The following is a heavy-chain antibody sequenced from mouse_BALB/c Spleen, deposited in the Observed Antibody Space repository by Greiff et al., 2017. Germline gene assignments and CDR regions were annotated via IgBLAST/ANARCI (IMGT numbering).Heavy chain of an antibody. CDR2: IYPGDGDT. Sequence: VQLQQSGAELARPGASVKLSCKASGYTFTSYWMQWVKQRPGQGLEWIGAIYPGDGDTRYTQKFKGKATLTADKSSSTAYMQLSSLASADSAVYYCARGFSYAMDYWGQGTSVTVSS. CDR1: GYTFTSYW. CDR3: ARGFSYAMDY. V-gene: IGHV1-87*01. J-gene: IGHJ4*01.